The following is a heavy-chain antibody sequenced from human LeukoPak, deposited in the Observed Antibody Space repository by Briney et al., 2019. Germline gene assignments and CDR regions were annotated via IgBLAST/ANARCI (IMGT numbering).Heavy chain of an antibody. CDR3: AKGSYSSGWADYYYYGMDV. CDR1: GFTFSSYA. J-gene: IGHJ6*02. CDR2: ISGSGGST. Sequence: GGSLRLSCAASGFTFSSYAMRWVRQAPGKGLELVSAISGSGGSTYYADSVKGRFTISRDNSKNTLYLQMNSLRAEDTAVYYCAKGSYSSGWADYYYYGMDVWGQGTTVTVSS. V-gene: IGHV3-23*01. D-gene: IGHD6-19*01.